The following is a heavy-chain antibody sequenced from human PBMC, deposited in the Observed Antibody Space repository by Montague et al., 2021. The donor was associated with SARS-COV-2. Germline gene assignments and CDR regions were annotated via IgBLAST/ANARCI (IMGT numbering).Heavy chain of an antibody. CDR2: IYWDDDG. Sequence: PALVKPTQTLTLTCIFSGFSLSTDGMGVGWIRQPPGRALEWLALIYWDDDGRYSPSLRSRLTITKDTSKNQVVLTMTNMDPMDTATYYCARTWAYGSGSYGVDPWGQGTLVTVSS. J-gene: IGHJ5*02. D-gene: IGHD3-10*01. CDR1: GFSLSTDGMG. CDR3: ARTWAYGSGSYGVDP. V-gene: IGHV2-5*02.